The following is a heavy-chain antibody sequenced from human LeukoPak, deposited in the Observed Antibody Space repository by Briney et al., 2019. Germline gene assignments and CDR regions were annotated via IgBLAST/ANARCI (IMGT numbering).Heavy chain of an antibody. V-gene: IGHV1-2*02. CDR2: INPNSGGT. CDR1: GYTFTGYY. Sequence: ASVKVSCKASGYTFTGYYKHWVRQAPGQGLEWMGWINPNSGGTNYAQKFQGRVTMTRDTSISTAYMELSRLRSDDTAVYYCARDPNPSGGSAFDIWGQGTMVTVSS. CDR3: ARDPNPSGGSAFDI. D-gene: IGHD2-15*01. J-gene: IGHJ3*02.